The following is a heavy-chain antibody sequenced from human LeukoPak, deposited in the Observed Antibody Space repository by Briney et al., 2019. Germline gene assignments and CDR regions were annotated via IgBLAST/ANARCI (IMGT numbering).Heavy chain of an antibody. CDR3: ASTTIRFLEWSSYYYYGMDV. V-gene: IGHV1-69*13. CDR2: IIPIFGTA. Sequence: ASVKVSCKASGCTFSSYAISWVRQAPGQGLEWMGGIIPIFGTANYAQKFQGRVTITADESTSTAYMELSSLRSEDTAVYYCASTTIRFLEWSSYYYYGMDVWGQGTTVTVSS. CDR1: GCTFSSYA. D-gene: IGHD3-3*01. J-gene: IGHJ6*02.